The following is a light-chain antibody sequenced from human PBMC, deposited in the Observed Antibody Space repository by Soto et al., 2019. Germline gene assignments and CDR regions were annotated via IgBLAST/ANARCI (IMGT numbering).Light chain of an antibody. CDR1: QSVSSD. CDR3: QQRSNWPVA. Sequence: EIVLTQSPATLSLSPGERATLSCRSSQSVSSDLAWYQQKPGQAPSLLIYDASNRATGIPARFSGSGSGTDLTLTISSLEPEDFAVYYCQQRSNWPVAFGQGTKLEIK. J-gene: IGKJ2*01. CDR2: DAS. V-gene: IGKV3-11*01.